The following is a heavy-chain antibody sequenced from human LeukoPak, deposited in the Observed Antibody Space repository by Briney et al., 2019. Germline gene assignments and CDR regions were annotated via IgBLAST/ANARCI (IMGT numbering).Heavy chain of an antibody. CDR2: VYPGDSQT. CDR1: GYSSVLYW. CDR3: ARHSAYCGGDCYSFWFDP. D-gene: IGHD2-21*02. V-gene: IGHV5-51*01. Sequence: GESLKISCQGFGYSSVLYWIGWVRQMPGKGLEWMGIVYPGDSQTRYSPSFQGQVTMSADKSTNTAYLQWSSLKASDTAMYYCARHSAYCGGDCYSFWFDPWGQGTLVTVSS. J-gene: IGHJ5*02.